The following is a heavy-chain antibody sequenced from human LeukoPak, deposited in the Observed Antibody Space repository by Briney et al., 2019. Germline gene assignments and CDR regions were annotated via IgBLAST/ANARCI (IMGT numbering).Heavy chain of an antibody. J-gene: IGHJ5*02. Sequence: GSSVKVSCKASGGTFSNYAISWVRQAPGQGLEWMGRIIPIFGTANYAQKFQGRVTITTDESTSTAYMELSSLRSEDTAVYYCARLVLGWNWFDPWGQGTLVTVSS. CDR2: IIPIFGTA. CDR3: ARLVLGWNWFDP. D-gene: IGHD5-24*01. V-gene: IGHV1-69*05. CDR1: GGTFSNYA.